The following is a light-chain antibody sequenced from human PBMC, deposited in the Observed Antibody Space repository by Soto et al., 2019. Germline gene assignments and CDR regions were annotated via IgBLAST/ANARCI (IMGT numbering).Light chain of an antibody. CDR3: VAWDDSMSGLV. V-gene: IGLV1-47*02. J-gene: IGLJ1*01. CDR1: SSNIGANF. CDR2: SNN. Sequence: QSGLTHPPSSSVAPCQSFTISCSGRSSNIGANFVCLYQQLPGTAPKLLIYSNNQRPSGVPDRFSGSKSGTSASLAISGLRSEDEANYSCVAWDDSMSGLVFGNGTXVTVL.